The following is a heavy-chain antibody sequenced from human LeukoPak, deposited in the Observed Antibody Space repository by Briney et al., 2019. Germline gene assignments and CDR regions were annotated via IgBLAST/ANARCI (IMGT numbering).Heavy chain of an antibody. D-gene: IGHD3-16*01. CDR1: GFTFSSYG. Sequence: GGSLRLSCAASGFTFSSYGIHWVRQAPGKGLEWVAVVWYDGKNKFYGDSVKGRFTISRDNSKNTVDLQMNSLRVEDTAVYYCAKRGTRATHGMDVWGQGTTVTVSS. CDR2: VWYDGKNK. J-gene: IGHJ6*02. V-gene: IGHV3-33*06. CDR3: AKRGTRATHGMDV.